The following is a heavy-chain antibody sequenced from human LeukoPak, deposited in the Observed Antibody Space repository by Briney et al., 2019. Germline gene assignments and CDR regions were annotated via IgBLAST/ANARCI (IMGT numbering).Heavy chain of an antibody. D-gene: IGHD2-15*01. CDR2: FYRGDST. V-gene: IGHV3-53*01. J-gene: IGHJ4*02. CDR3: AREVVSSPSYFDS. Sequence: GGSLRLSCAASGFTVSSSYMYWVRQAPGKGLEWASFFYRGDSTYYAESVRGRFTISRDNSKNTLYLLMNSLIPEDTAVYYCAREVVSSPSYFDSWGQGTLVTVSS. CDR1: GFTVSSSY.